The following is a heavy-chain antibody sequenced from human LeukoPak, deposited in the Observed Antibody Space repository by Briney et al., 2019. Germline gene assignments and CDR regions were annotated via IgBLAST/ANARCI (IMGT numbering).Heavy chain of an antibody. J-gene: IGHJ6*02. Sequence: SETLSLTCTVSGGSISSSSYYWGWIRQPPGKGLEWIGSIYYSGSTYYNPSLKSRVTISVDTSKNQFSLKLSSVTAADTAVYYCARHGSTTFSGWSLYGMDVWGQGTTVTVSS. V-gene: IGHV4-39*01. CDR2: IYYSGST. D-gene: IGHD3-3*01. CDR3: ARHGSTTFSGWSLYGMDV. CDR1: GGSISSSSYY.